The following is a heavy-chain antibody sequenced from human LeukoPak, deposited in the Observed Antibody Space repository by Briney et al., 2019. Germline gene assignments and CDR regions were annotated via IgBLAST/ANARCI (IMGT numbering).Heavy chain of an antibody. CDR1: EGTFSSYA. J-gene: IGHJ4*02. CDR2: IIPIFGTA. Sequence: GSSVKVSCKASEGTFSSYAISWVRQAPGQGLEWMGGIIPIFGTANYAQKFQGRVTITADESTSTAYMELSSLRSEDTAVYYCASVVPAARREFDYWGQGTLVTVSS. CDR3: ASVVPAARREFDY. V-gene: IGHV1-69*01. D-gene: IGHD2-2*01.